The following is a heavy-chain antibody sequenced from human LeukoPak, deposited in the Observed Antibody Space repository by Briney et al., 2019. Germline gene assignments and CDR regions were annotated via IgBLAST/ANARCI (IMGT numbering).Heavy chain of an antibody. D-gene: IGHD2-15*01. V-gene: IGHV1-46*01. Sequence: GASVKVSFKASGYTFTSYYMHWVRQAPGQGLEWMGLINPSGGSTSYAQKFQGRVTMTRDTSTSTVYMELSSLRSEDTAVYYCARDQFCSGGSCYLFDYWGQGTLVTVSS. J-gene: IGHJ4*02. CDR3: ARDQFCSGGSCYLFDY. CDR2: INPSGGST. CDR1: GYTFTSYY.